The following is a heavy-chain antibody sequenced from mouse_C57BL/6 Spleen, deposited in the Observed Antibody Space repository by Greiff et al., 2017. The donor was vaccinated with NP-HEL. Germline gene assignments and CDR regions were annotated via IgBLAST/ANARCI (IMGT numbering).Heavy chain of an antibody. D-gene: IGHD1-1*01. J-gene: IGHJ1*03. Sequence: VQLQQSGAELVKPGASVKLSCKASGYTFTQYTIHWVKQRSGQGLEWIGWFYPGSGSIKYNEKFKDKAALTADKSSSTVYMELSRLTSEDSAVYFYASHEEDYGSSYWYFDVWGTGTTVTVSS. V-gene: IGHV1-62-2*01. CDR2: FYPGSGSI. CDR1: GYTFTQYT. CDR3: ASHEEDYGSSYWYFDV.